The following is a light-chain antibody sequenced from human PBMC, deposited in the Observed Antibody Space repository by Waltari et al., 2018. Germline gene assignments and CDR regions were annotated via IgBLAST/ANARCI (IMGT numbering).Light chain of an antibody. Sequence: QSALTQPPSTSGSPGQSVTISCTGTSSDSGGSDYVSWYQQHPGKAPKLMIYEVNKRPSGVPDRFSASKSGNTASLTVSGLQAEDEADYYCSSYATSNSLLFGGGTKLTVL. J-gene: IGLJ2*01. CDR1: SSDSGGSDY. V-gene: IGLV2-8*01. CDR3: SSYATSNSLL. CDR2: EVN.